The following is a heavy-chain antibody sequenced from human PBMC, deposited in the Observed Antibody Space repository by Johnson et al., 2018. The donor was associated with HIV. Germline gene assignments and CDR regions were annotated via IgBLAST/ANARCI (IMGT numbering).Heavy chain of an antibody. D-gene: IGHD3-3*01. CDR2: IGTAGDT. CDR3: ARGVAFSQHAFDI. V-gene: IGHV3-13*01. Sequence: VQLVESGGGLVQPGGSLRLSCAASGFTFSSYDMPWVRQATGKGLELVSAIGTAGDTYYPGSVTGQFTISRENAKNSLYLQMNSLRAGDTAGYYCARGVAFSQHAFDIWGQGTMVTVSS. J-gene: IGHJ3*02. CDR1: GFTFSSYD.